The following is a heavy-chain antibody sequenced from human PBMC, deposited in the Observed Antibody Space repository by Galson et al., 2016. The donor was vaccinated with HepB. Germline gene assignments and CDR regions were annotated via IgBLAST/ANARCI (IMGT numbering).Heavy chain of an antibody. D-gene: IGHD2-15*01. CDR3: ATNRWGRYCSGGNCYLLGYFDY. V-gene: IGHV3-30*03. J-gene: IGHJ4*02. Sequence: SLRLSCAASGFTFSSYAMHWVRQAPGKGLEWVAIISYDGSNKYYADSVKGRFTISRDNSKNTLYLQMNSLRPEDTAVYYCATNRWGRYCSGGNCYLLGYFDYWGQGTLVTVSS. CDR1: GFTFSSYA. CDR2: ISYDGSNK.